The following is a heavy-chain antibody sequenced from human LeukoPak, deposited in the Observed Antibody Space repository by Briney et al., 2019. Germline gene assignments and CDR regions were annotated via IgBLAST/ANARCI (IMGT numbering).Heavy chain of an antibody. V-gene: IGHV4-38-2*02. CDR2: IYHSGST. CDR3: AREEYYYDSSGHIPDY. J-gene: IGHJ4*02. Sequence: SETLSLTCTVSGYSISSGYYWGWIRQPPGKGLEWIGSIYHSGSTYYNPSLKSRVTISVDTSKNQFSLRLSSVTAADTAVYYCAREEYYYDSSGHIPDYWGQGTLVTVSS. CDR1: GYSISSGYY. D-gene: IGHD3-22*01.